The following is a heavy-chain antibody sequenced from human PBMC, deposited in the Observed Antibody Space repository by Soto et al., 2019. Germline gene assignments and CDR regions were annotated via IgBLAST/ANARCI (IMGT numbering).Heavy chain of an antibody. V-gene: IGHV3-23*01. CDR2: ISVSGGST. CDR3: AKGRSWPGHHWFDP. Sequence: EVQLLESGGGLVQPGGSLRLSCAASGFTFSSYAMSWFRQAPGKGLEWVSAISVSGGSTYYADSVKGRFTISRDNSKNTLYLQMNSLRAEDTAVYYCAKGRSWPGHHWFDPWGQGTLVTVSS. J-gene: IGHJ5*02. CDR1: GFTFSSYA. D-gene: IGHD2-15*01.